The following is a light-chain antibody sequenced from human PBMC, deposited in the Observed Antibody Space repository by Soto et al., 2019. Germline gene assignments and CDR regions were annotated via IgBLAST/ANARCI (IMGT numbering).Light chain of an antibody. CDR3: CSYAGL. J-gene: IGLJ2*01. Sequence: QSALTQPPSASGSPGQSVTISCTGTSSDVGGYNYVSWYQQHPGKAPKLMIYDVSKRPSGVPDRFSGSKSGNTASLTISGLQAEDEADYYCCSYAGLFGGGTKVTVL. CDR1: SSDVGGYNY. V-gene: IGLV2-8*01. CDR2: DVS.